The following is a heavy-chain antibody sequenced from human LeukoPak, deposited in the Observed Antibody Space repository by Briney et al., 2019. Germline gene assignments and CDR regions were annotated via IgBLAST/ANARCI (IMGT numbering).Heavy chain of an antibody. CDR3: ARDPYYYDSSGYYYWFDP. J-gene: IGHJ5*02. V-gene: IGHV1-2*02. CDR2: INPNSGGT. CDR1: GYTFTGYY. Sequence: ASVKVSCKASGYTFTGYYMHWVRHAPGQGLEWMGWINPNSGGTNYAQKFQGRVTMTRDTSISTAYMELSRLRSDDTAVYYCARDPYYYDSSGYYYWFDPWGQGTLVTVSS. D-gene: IGHD3-22*01.